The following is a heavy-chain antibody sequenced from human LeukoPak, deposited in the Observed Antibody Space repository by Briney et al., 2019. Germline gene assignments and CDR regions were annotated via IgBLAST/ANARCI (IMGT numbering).Heavy chain of an antibody. CDR2: ISGSGGST. CDR1: GFSFSSYG. D-gene: IGHD3-10*01. CDR3: AKDLTVRGVDY. V-gene: IGHV3-23*01. Sequence: GGSLRLSCAASGFSFSSYGMSRVRQAPGKGLEWVSAISGSGGSTYYADSVKGRFTISRDNSKNTLYLQMNSLRAEDTAVYYCAKDLTVRGVDYWGQGTLVTVSS. J-gene: IGHJ4*02.